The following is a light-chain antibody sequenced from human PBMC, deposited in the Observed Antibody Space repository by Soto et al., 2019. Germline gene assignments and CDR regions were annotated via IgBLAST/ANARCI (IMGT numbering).Light chain of an antibody. V-gene: IGKV4-1*01. CDR1: QSVLSSSNNQNY. Sequence: DIVMTQSPDSLAVSLGERATINCKSSQSVLSSSNNQNYLAWFQQKPGQPPQLLIRWASTRESRVPDRFSGSGSGTDFTLTISSLQAEDVAVYYCQQCYAAPLTFGGGTKVEIK. J-gene: IGKJ4*01. CDR2: WAS. CDR3: QQCYAAPLT.